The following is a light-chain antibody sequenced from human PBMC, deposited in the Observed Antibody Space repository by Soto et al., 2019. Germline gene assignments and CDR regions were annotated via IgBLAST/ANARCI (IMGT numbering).Light chain of an antibody. J-gene: IGLJ2*01. CDR3: ATWDDSLLSVV. CDR2: EGT. CDR1: SSDVVNDLL. Sequence: QSALTQPASVSGSPGQSITISCTGTSSDVVNDLLVSWYQQQPGKAPKLMIYEGTKRPAGVSDRFSGSKSGNTASLTISGLQAEDEADYYCATWDDSLLSVVFGGGTQLTVL. V-gene: IGLV2-23*01.